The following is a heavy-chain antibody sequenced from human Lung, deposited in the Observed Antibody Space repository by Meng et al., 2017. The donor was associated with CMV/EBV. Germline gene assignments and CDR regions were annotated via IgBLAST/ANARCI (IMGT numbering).Heavy chain of an antibody. CDR1: GFTFNTYW. Sequence: GEXXKISCAASGFTFNTYWMSWVRQAPGKGLEWVANIKEDGSDKYYLDSVKGRFTISKDNAKNSLYLQMNSLRAEDTAVYYCARDLGGSKATFDYWGQGTXVTVSS. CDR2: IKEDGSDK. V-gene: IGHV3-7*01. CDR3: ARDLGGSKATFDY. D-gene: IGHD3-16*01. J-gene: IGHJ4*02.